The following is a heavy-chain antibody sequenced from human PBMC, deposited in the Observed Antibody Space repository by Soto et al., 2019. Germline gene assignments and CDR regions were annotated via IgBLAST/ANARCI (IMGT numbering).Heavy chain of an antibody. CDR2: MNPNSGNT. J-gene: IGHJ5*02. CDR1: GYTFTSYD. Sequence: QVQLVQSGAEVKKPGASVKVSCKASGYTFTSYDINWVRQATGQGLEWMGWMNPNSGNTGYAQKFQGRVTLTRNTSISTAYMELSSLRSEDTAVYYCARTPPRHVLMVYAIWFDPWGQGTLVTVSS. CDR3: ARTPPRHVLMVYAIWFDP. V-gene: IGHV1-8*01. D-gene: IGHD2-8*01.